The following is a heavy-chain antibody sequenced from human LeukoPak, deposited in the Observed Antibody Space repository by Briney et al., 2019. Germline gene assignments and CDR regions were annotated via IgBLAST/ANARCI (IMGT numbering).Heavy chain of an antibody. D-gene: IGHD3-22*01. CDR2: IYSGGST. Sequence: GGSLRLSCAASGFTVSSNYMSWVRQAPGKGLEWVSVIYSGGSTYYADSVKGRFTISRDNSKNTLYLQMNSLRAEDTAVYYCARASTMIESFGYWGQGTLVTVSS. CDR1: GFTVSSNY. V-gene: IGHV3-53*01. J-gene: IGHJ4*02. CDR3: ARASTMIESFGY.